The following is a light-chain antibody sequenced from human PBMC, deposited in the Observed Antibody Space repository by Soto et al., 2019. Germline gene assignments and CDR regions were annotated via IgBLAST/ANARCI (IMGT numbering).Light chain of an antibody. CDR2: SAS. Sequence: DIQMTGSPSFVFASIGDRVTITCRASQGISSWLAWFQQKPGKAPKLLIYSASSLQSGVPSRFSGSGSGTDFTLTISSLQPEDFATYYCQQANSLPYTFGQGTKLEIK. CDR3: QQANSLPYT. J-gene: IGKJ2*01. CDR1: QGISSW. V-gene: IGKV1-12*01.